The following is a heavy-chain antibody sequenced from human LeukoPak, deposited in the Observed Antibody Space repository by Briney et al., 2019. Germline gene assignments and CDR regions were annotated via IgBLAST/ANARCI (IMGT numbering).Heavy chain of an antibody. CDR2: INPNSGGT. J-gene: IGHJ2*01. CDR1: GYTFTGYY. V-gene: IGHV1-2*02. CDR3: ARDIRGERYFDL. D-gene: IGHD3-16*01. Sequence: ASVKVSCKASGYTFTGYYMRWVRQAPGQGLEWMGWINPNSGGTNYAQKFQGRVTMTRDTSISTAYMELSRLRSDDAALYYCARDIRGERYFDLWGRGTLVTVSS.